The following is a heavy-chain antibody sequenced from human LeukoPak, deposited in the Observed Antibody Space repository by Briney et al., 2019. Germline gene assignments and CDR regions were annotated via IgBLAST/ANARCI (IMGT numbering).Heavy chain of an antibody. D-gene: IGHD3-3*01. Sequence: ASVKVSCKVSGYTLTELSMHWVRQAPGKGLEWMGGFDPEDGETIYAQKFQGRVTITRNTSISTAYMELSSLRSEDTAVYYCARSWGSGYYKGYYMDVWGKGTTVTVSS. CDR1: GYTLTELS. V-gene: IGHV1-24*01. CDR2: FDPEDGET. CDR3: ARSWGSGYYKGYYMDV. J-gene: IGHJ6*03.